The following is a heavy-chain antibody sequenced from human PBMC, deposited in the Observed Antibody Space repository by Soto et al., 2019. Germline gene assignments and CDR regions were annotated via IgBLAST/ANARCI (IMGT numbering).Heavy chain of an antibody. D-gene: IGHD5-12*01. CDR2: IDPSDPKT. Sequence: GESPKISCKGFGYSFDGKWIALVRQDPGKXLEGFGRIDPSDPKTYYSPSFRGHVTISATKSITTVFLQWSSLRASDTAMYYCARRIYESDTGPNFQYYFESWGQGTPVTVSS. CDR3: ARRIYESDTGPNFQYYFES. V-gene: IGHV5-10-1*01. CDR1: GYSFDGKW. J-gene: IGHJ4*02.